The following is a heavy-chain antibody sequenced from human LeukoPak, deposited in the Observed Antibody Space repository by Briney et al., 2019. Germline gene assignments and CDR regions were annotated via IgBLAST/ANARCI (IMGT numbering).Heavy chain of an antibody. J-gene: IGHJ6*03. CDR2: ISYDGSNK. CDR1: GFTFSSYA. Sequence: PGGSLRLSCAASGFTFSSYAMHWVRQAPGKGLEWVAVISYDGSNKYYADSVKGRFTISRDNSKNTLYLQMNSLRAEDTAVYYCARGHYYYMDVWGKGTTVTVSS. V-gene: IGHV3-30*04. CDR3: ARGHYYYMDV.